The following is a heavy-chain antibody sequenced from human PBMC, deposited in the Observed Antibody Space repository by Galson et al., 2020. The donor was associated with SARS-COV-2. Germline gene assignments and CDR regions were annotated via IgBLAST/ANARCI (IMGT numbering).Heavy chain of an antibody. Sequence: GGSLRLSCAASGFTFSDYSMTWIRQAPGKGLEWISSITSGVTTMYYAESVKGRLTISRDNTKNSLSLQMNSLRDEATALYYCARGMLYSWSSPPPFDLWGQGALVTVSS. J-gene: IGHJ4*02. D-gene: IGHD1-26*01. V-gene: IGHV3-11*04. CDR1: GFTFSDYS. CDR3: ARGMLYSWSSPPPFDL. CDR2: ITSGVTTM.